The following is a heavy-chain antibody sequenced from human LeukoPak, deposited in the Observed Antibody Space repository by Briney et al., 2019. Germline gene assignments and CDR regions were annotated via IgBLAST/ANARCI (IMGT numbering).Heavy chain of an antibody. V-gene: IGHV4-59*02. CDR3: ARSTGSTMFIDY. J-gene: IGHJ4*02. CDR1: GGSVSPYY. D-gene: IGHD3-10*02. CDR2: IYYSGNT. Sequence: SETLSLTCTVSGGSVSPYYWSWIRQPPGKGLEWLGYIYYSGNTDYNPSLKSRVAISVDTSKNQFSLKLSSVTAADTAVYYCARSTGSTMFIDYWGQGTLVTVSS.